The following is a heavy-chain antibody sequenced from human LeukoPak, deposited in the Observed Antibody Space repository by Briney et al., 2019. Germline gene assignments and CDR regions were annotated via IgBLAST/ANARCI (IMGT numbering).Heavy chain of an antibody. CDR1: GGTFSSYA. CDR3: ARDVKRITIFGVVKPAYYYGMDV. J-gene: IGHJ6*02. CDR2: IIPILGIA. D-gene: IGHD3-3*01. V-gene: IGHV1-69*04. Sequence: SVKVSCKASGGTFSSYAISWVRQAPGQGLEWMGRIIPILGIANYAQKFQGRVTITADKSTSTAYMELSSLRSEDTAVYYCARDVKRITIFGVVKPAYYYGMDVWGQGTTVTVSS.